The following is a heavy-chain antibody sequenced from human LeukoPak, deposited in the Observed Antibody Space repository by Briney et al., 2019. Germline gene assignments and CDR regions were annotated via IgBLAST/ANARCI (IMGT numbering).Heavy chain of an antibody. CDR2: IYYSGST. J-gene: IGHJ4*02. CDR1: GGSLSSYY. Sequence: SETLSPTCTVSGGSLSSYYWSWIRQPPGKGLEWIGYIYYSGSTNYNPSLKSRVTISVDTSKNQFSLKLSSVTAADTAVYYCARARVDIVATTFYGFDYWGQGTLVTVSS. CDR3: ARARVDIVATTFYGFDY. V-gene: IGHV4-59*01. D-gene: IGHD5-12*01.